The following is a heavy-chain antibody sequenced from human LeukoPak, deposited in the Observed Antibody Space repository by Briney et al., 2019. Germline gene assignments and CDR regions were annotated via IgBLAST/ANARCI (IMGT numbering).Heavy chain of an antibody. Sequence: GSLRLSCAASGFTFSSSAMSWIRQPPGKGLEWIGYIYYSGSTNYNPPLKSRVTISVDTSKNQFSLKLSSVTAADTAVYYCARASAGYSSGWYFDYWGQGTLVTVSS. CDR2: IYYSGST. J-gene: IGHJ4*02. D-gene: IGHD6-19*01. CDR3: ARASAGYSSGWYFDY. V-gene: IGHV4-59*01. CDR1: GFTFSSSA.